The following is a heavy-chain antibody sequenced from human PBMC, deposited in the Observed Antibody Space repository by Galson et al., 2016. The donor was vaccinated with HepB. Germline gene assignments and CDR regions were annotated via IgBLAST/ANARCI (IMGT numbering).Heavy chain of an antibody. J-gene: IGHJ6*02. CDR1: GFTFRHHW. V-gene: IGHV3-74*01. CDR3: VRDGCHFELDV. CDR2: VAPSGDVT. Sequence: SLRLSCAASGFTFRHHWMQWVRQAPGKGLLLVSRVAPSGDVTRYADSVRGRFSTSRDNAKNTVYLEMNSLRAEDTALYCCVRDGCHFELDVWGQGTTVTVSS.